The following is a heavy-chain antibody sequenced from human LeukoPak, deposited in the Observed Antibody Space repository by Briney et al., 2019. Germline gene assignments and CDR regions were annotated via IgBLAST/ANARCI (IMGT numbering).Heavy chain of an antibody. CDR1: GFTFDDYA. CDR3: ARKVPLAIDY. D-gene: IGHD5-12*01. V-gene: IGHV3-9*01. Sequence: GGSLRLSCEASGFTFDDYAMHWVRQAPGKGLEWVSGISWNSGSIDYADSVKGRFTISRDNAKNSLYLQMNSLRAEDTAVYYCARKVPLAIDYWGQGTLVTVSS. J-gene: IGHJ4*02. CDR2: ISWNSGSI.